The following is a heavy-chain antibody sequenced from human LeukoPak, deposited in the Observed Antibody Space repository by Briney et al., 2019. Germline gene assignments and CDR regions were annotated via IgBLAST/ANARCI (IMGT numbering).Heavy chain of an antibody. CDR2: ISGEGGST. CDR1: GFTFDDYA. CDR3: AKDRSPYGDYGGDY. Sequence: GGSLRLSCAASGFTFDDYAMHWVRQAPGKGLEWVSLISGEGGSTYCADSVKGRFTISRDKSKNSLYLQMNSLRTEDTALYYCAKDRSPYGDYGGDYWGQGTLVTVSS. J-gene: IGHJ4*02. D-gene: IGHD4-17*01. V-gene: IGHV3-43*02.